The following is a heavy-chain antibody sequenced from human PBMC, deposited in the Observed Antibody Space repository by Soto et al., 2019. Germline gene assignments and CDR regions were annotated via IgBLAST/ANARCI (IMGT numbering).Heavy chain of an antibody. D-gene: IGHD2-15*01. J-gene: IGHJ5*02. CDR1: GGSISTYY. Sequence: QVQLQESGPGLVKPSETLSLTCTVSGGSISTYYWSWVRQPPGKGLEWIGFTHYTGSTKHNPSLQSRVTISVDTSKNQFSLKVNSVTAADTAVYYCARESSGGGNHNCFDPWGQGILVTLSS. V-gene: IGHV4-59*01. CDR2: THYTGST. CDR3: ARESSGGGNHNCFDP.